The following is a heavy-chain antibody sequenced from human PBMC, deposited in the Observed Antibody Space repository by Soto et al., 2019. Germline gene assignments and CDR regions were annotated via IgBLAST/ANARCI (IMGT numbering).Heavy chain of an antibody. Sequence: DSVQVSCKASGYTFINYGVSWVRQAPGQGLEWMGWISAYNGDKKYAQNVQGRVTLTTDTSTSTAYMEMRTLRSDDTAAYYCARDGPHIPAVGDVWGQGTKVTVS. D-gene: IGHD6-13*01. V-gene: IGHV1-18*01. CDR3: ARDGPHIPAVGDV. CDR2: ISAYNGDK. CDR1: GYTFINYG. J-gene: IGHJ6*02.